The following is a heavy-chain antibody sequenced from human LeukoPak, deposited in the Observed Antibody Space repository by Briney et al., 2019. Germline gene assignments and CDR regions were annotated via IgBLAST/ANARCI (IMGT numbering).Heavy chain of an antibody. J-gene: IGHJ4*02. D-gene: IGHD1-7*01. Sequence: GGSLRLSCAASGFTFSSYGMHWVRQAPDKGLEWVAFIRYDGSNKYYADSVRGRFTIPRDNSKNTLYLQMNSLRAEDTAVYYCAKVRLELYDYWGQGTLVTVSS. CDR3: AKVRLELYDY. V-gene: IGHV3-30*02. CDR2: IRYDGSNK. CDR1: GFTFSSYG.